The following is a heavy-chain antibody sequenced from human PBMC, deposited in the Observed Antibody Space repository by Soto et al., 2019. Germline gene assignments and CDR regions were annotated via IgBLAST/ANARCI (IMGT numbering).Heavy chain of an antibody. V-gene: IGHV4-59*01. CDR3: ARAIVGENWFDP. D-gene: IGHD1-26*01. Sequence: PSETLSLTCTVSCGSISSYYWSWIRQPPGKGLEWIGYIYYSGSTNYNPSLKSRVTISVDTSKNQFSLKLSSVTAADTAVYYCARAIVGENWFDPWGQGTLVTVS. CDR2: IYYSGST. J-gene: IGHJ5*02. CDR1: CGSISSYY.